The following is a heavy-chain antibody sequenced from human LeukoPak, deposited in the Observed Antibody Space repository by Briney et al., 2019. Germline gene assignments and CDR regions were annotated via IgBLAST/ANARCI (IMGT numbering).Heavy chain of an antibody. D-gene: IGHD6-19*01. CDR2: ISSSGSTI. V-gene: IGHV3-11*04. J-gene: IGHJ6*02. Sequence: PGGSLRLSCAASGFTFSDYYMSWIRQAPGKGLEWVSYISSSGSTIYYADSVKGRFTISRDNAKNSLYLQMNSLRAEDTAVYYCARDRRIAVAGTNHYYYGMDVWGQGTTVTVSS. CDR1: GFTFSDYY. CDR3: ARDRRIAVAGTNHYYYGMDV.